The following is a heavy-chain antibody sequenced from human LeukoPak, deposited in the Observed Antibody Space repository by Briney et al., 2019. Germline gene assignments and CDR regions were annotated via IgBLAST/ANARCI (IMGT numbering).Heavy chain of an antibody. CDR1: GYTFTSYD. Sequence: ASVKVSCKASGYTFTSYDINWVRRATGQGLEWMGWMNPNSGNTGYAQKFQGRVTMTRNTSISTAYMELSSLRSEDTAVYYCARGIKDFWSGYYPINWFDPWGQGTLVTVSS. J-gene: IGHJ5*02. V-gene: IGHV1-8*01. CDR3: ARGIKDFWSGYYPINWFDP. D-gene: IGHD3-3*01. CDR2: MNPNSGNT.